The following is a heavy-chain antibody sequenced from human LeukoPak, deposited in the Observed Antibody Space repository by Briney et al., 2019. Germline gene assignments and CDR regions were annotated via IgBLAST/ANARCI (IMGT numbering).Heavy chain of an antibody. J-gene: IGHJ4*02. CDR1: GFTFSSYA. V-gene: IGHV3-30*04. CDR2: ISYDGSNK. Sequence: PGGSLRLSCAASGFTFSSYAMHWVRQAPGKGLEWVAVISYDGSNKYYADSVKGRFTISRDNSKNTLYLQMNSLRAEDTAVYYCARGLYYYDSSGSYLDYWGQGTLVTVSS. CDR3: ARGLYYYDSSGSYLDY. D-gene: IGHD3-22*01.